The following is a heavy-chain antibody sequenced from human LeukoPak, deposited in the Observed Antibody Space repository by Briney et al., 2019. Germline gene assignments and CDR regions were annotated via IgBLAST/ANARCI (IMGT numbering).Heavy chain of an antibody. CDR3: ARQEAADYDFWSGPDLNWFDP. V-gene: IGHV4-34*01. CDR2: INHSGST. Sequence: KPSETLSLTCAVYGGSFSGYYCSWIRQPPGKGLEWIGEINHSGSTNYNPSLKSRVTISVDTSKNQFSLKLSSVTAADTALYYCARQEAADYDFWSGPDLNWFDPWGQGTLVTVSS. CDR1: GGSFSGYY. J-gene: IGHJ5*02. D-gene: IGHD3-3*01.